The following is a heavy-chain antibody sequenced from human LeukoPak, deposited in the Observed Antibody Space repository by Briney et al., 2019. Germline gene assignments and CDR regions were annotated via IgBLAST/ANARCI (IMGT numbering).Heavy chain of an antibody. CDR2: INHSGST. Sequence: SSETLSLTCAVYGGSFSGYYWSWIRQPPGKELEWIGEINHSGSTNYNPSLKSRVTISVDTSKNQFSLKLSSVTAADTAVYYCARDRFHSSGWYDYWGQGTLVTVSS. J-gene: IGHJ4*02. V-gene: IGHV4-34*01. D-gene: IGHD6-19*01. CDR1: GGSFSGYY. CDR3: ARDRFHSSGWYDY.